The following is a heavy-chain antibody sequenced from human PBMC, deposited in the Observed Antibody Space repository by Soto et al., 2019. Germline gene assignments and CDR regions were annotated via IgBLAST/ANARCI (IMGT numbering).Heavy chain of an antibody. D-gene: IGHD1-26*01. J-gene: IGHJ4*02. CDR2: ISGSGGST. V-gene: IGHV3-23*01. CDR1: GFTFSSYA. CDR3: AGRGSGSHYDY. Sequence: EVQLLESGGGLVQPGGSLRLSCAASGFTFSSYAMRWVRQAPVKGLEWVSAISGSGGSTYYADSVKGRFTISRDNSKNTLYLQMNSLRAEDTGVYYCAGRGSGSHYDYWGQGTLVTVSS.